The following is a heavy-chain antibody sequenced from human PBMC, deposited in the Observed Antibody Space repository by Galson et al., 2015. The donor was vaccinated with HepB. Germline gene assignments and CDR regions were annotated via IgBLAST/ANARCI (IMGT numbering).Heavy chain of an antibody. Sequence: SVKVSCKASGYRFSSYGVVWVRQVPGQGLEWVGWLSAYKGFTHYAQKLNGRATMTADTSTSTAYLELRSLTSDDTAVYFCARGPYENLLSLGEEDYWGQGTLVTVSS. D-gene: IGHD3-10*01. CDR3: ARGPYENLLSLGEEDY. CDR1: GYRFSSYG. V-gene: IGHV1-18*01. CDR2: LSAYKGFT. J-gene: IGHJ4*02.